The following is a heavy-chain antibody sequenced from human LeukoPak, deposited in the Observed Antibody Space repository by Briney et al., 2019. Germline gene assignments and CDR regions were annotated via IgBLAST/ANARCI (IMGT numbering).Heavy chain of an antibody. J-gene: IGHJ5*02. CDR1: GDTFGSYA. D-gene: IGHD3-22*01. Sequence: ASVKVSCKASGDTFGSYAITWVRQAPGQGLEWMGRIIPIVVTPNYAQKFQGRVTISADTSTNTVYMELSSLKSEDTAVYYCVVYYYDTSRLGPWGQGTLVSVSS. CDR3: VVYYYDTSRLGP. V-gene: IGHV1-69*04. CDR2: IIPIVVTP.